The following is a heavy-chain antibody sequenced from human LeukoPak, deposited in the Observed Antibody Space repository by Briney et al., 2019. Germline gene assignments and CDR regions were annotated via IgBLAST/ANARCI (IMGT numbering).Heavy chain of an antibody. J-gene: IGHJ3*01. V-gene: IGHV3-30*02. CDR3: ATSKGFMVTLDDLHA. D-gene: IGHD2-21*02. CDR1: GFTFNTHG. CDR2: IRNDGSDK. Sequence: GGSLRLSCAGSGFTFNTHGMHWVRQAPGKGLEWVAFIRNDGSDKYYAEFVQGRFTLSRDNSKNTLYLQLNSLRVEDTALYYCATSKGFMVTLDDLHAWGQGTMVTVSS.